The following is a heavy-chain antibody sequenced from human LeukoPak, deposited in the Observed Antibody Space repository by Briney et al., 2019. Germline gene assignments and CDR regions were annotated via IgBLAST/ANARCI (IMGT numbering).Heavy chain of an antibody. CDR2: INPNSGGT. CDR3: ARGLPYCGGDCYYDY. D-gene: IGHD2-21*01. Sequence: GASVKVSCKASGGTFSGYAISWVRQAPGQGLEWMGWINPNSGGTNYAQKFQGRVTMTRDTSISTAYMELSRLRSDDTAVYYCARGLPYCGGDCYYDYWGQGTLVTVSS. CDR1: GGTFSGYA. V-gene: IGHV1-2*02. J-gene: IGHJ4*02.